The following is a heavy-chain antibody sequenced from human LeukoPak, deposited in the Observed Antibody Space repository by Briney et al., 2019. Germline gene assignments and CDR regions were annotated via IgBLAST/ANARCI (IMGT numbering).Heavy chain of an antibody. CDR3: AKDPDGLRGFLTGYDY. J-gene: IGHJ4*02. Sequence: GRSLRLSCAASGFTFSSYGMHWVRQAPGKGLEWVAFIRYDGSNKFYADSVEGRFTISRDNSKNTLYLQMNSLRAEDTAVYYCAKDPDGLRGFLTGYDYWGQGTLVTVSS. CDR1: GFTFSSYG. D-gene: IGHD3-9*01. CDR2: IRYDGSNK. V-gene: IGHV3-30*02.